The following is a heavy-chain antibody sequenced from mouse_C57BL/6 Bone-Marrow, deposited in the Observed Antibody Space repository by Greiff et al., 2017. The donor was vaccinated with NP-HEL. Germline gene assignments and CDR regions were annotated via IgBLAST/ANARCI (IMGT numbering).Heavy chain of an antibody. Sequence: EVKLVESGGGLVQPGGSMKLSCAASGFTFSDAWMDWVRQSPEKGLEWVAEIRNKANNPATYYAESVKGRFTISRDDSKSSVYLQMNSVKAEDTGIYYCARSDYWGQGTTLTVSA. CDR1: GFTFSDAW. J-gene: IGHJ2*01. V-gene: IGHV6-6*01. CDR3: ARSDY. CDR2: IRNKANNPAT.